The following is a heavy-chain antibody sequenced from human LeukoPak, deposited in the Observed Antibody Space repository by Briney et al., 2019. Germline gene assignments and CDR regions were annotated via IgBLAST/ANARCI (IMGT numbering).Heavy chain of an antibody. CDR2: APHDGNSP. Sequence: GGSLRLSCAVSGFRFNAHHMHWVRQAPNRGLGWVAVAPHDGNSPLYAASVNGRFTISRDNSRDTLFLHMDSLRVDDTAIYYCVRQTLGASGLDRWGQGVLVTVSS. D-gene: IGHD1-14*01. CDR3: VRQTLGASGLDR. V-gene: IGHV3-30*03. J-gene: IGHJ4*02. CDR1: GFRFNAHH.